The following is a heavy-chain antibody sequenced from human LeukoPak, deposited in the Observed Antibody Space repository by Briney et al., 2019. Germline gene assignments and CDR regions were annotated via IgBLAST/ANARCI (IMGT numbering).Heavy chain of an antibody. D-gene: IGHD3-10*01. CDR3: ARDYYGSFNWFDP. Sequence: ASVKVSCKASGYTFTGYYMHWVRQATGQGLEWMGWVDPNSGNTGYAQKFQGRVTMTRNTSISTAYMELSSLRSEDTAVYYCARDYYGSFNWFDPWGQGTLVTVSS. J-gene: IGHJ5*02. V-gene: IGHV1-8*02. CDR1: GYTFTGYY. CDR2: VDPNSGNT.